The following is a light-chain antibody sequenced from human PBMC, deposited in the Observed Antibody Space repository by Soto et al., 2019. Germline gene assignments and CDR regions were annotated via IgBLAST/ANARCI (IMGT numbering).Light chain of an antibody. J-gene: IGKJ2*01. Sequence: DIVMTQSPLSLPVTPGEPASISCRSSQSLLHRNGYNYLDWYLQKPGQSPQLLIYLGSNRASGVPHRFSGSESGTDFTLKISRVEAEDVGVYYCMQALQSPLYTFGQGTKLEIK. V-gene: IGKV2-28*01. CDR3: MQALQSPLYT. CDR1: QSLLHRNGYNY. CDR2: LGS.